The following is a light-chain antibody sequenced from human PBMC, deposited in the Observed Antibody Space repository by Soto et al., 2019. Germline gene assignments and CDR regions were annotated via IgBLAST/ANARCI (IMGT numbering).Light chain of an antibody. V-gene: IGLV1-40*01. CDR2: ANS. J-gene: IGLJ3*02. Sequence: QTVVTQPPSVSGAPGQRVTISCTGTSSNIGAGYDVHWYQQLPGTAPKLLIYANSNRPSEVPDRFSGSKSGTSASLAITGLQAEDEGDYYCQSYDSGLSGRVFGGGTKLTVL. CDR3: QSYDSGLSGRV. CDR1: SSNIGAGYD.